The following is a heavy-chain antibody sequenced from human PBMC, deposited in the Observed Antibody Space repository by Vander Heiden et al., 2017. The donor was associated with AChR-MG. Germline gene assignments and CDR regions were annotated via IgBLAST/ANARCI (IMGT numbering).Heavy chain of an antibody. J-gene: IGHJ4*02. CDR3: ARGPEWELPDY. Sequence: EVQLVESGGGLVKPGGSLRLSCAASGFTFRSYSMNWVRQAPGKGLEWVSSISSSSSYIYDADSVKGRFTISRDNAKNSLYLHMNRMRAEDTAVYYFARGPEWELPDYWGQGTLVTVSS. D-gene: IGHD1-26*01. CDR1: GFTFRSYS. CDR2: ISSSSSYI. V-gene: IGHV3-21*01.